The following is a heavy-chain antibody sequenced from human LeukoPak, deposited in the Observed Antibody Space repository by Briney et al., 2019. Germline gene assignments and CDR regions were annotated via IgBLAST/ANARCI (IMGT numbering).Heavy chain of an antibody. D-gene: IGHD1-26*01. Sequence: GGSLRLSCAASGFTFSSYAMHWVRQAPGKGLEWVAVISYDGSNRYYADSVKGRFTISRDNSKNTLYLQMNSLRAEDTAVYYCARGGPDSGSLYFDYWGQGTLVTVSS. CDR1: GFTFSSYA. J-gene: IGHJ4*02. CDR2: ISYDGSNR. CDR3: ARGGPDSGSLYFDY. V-gene: IGHV3-30-3*01.